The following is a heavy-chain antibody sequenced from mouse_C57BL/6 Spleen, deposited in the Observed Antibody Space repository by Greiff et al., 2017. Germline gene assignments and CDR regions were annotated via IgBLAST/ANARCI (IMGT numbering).Heavy chain of an antibody. Sequence: QVQLKESGAELVKPGASVKLSCKASGYTFTEYTIHWVKQRSGQGLEWIGWFYPGSGSIKYNEKFKDKATLTADKSSSTVYMELSILTSEDSAVYFCARHERAHYYGSSPYVDYWGQGTTLTVSS. J-gene: IGHJ2*01. CDR3: ARHERAHYYGSSPYVDY. CDR2: FYPGSGSI. D-gene: IGHD1-1*01. CDR1: GYTFTEYT. V-gene: IGHV1-62-2*01.